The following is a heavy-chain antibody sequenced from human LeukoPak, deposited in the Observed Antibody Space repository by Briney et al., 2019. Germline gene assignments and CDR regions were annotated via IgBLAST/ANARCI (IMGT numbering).Heavy chain of an antibody. J-gene: IGHJ6*03. Sequence: PGGSLRLSCVASVLPFSSFHVIWVRQVPGKGLEWLAHMTYSDTTVEYADSIQGRFTISRDAATKTVYLQMNSLTAEDTATYYCARVLSGTPFDYYLYMDVWGKGTTVIVSS. V-gene: IGHV3-48*03. D-gene: IGHD1-26*01. CDR3: ARVLSGTPFDYYLYMDV. CDR2: MTYSDTTV. CDR1: VLPFSSFH.